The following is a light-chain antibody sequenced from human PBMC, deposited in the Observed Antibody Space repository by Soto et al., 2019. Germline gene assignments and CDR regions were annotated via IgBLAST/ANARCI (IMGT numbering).Light chain of an antibody. CDR1: QSVSSN. CDR3: QQYNNWPEWT. CDR2: GAS. J-gene: IGKJ1*01. Sequence: EIVVPQSPATLSVAPGERATLSCRASQSVSSNLAWYQQKPGQAPGLLIYGASTRATGIPARFSGSGSGTEFTLTISSLQSEDFAVYYCQQYNNWPEWTFGQGTKVDI. V-gene: IGKV3-15*01.